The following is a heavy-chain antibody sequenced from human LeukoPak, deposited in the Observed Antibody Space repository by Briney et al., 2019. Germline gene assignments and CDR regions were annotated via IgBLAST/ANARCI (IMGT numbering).Heavy chain of an antibody. V-gene: IGHV3-21*01. CDR3: ARGGAAGFDP. J-gene: IGHJ5*02. D-gene: IGHD6-13*01. CDR2: ISSSSSYI. CDR1: GFTFSRYS. Sequence: GGSLRLSCAASGFTFSRYSVNWVRQAPGKGLEWVSSISSSSSYIYYADSVKGRFTISRDNAKNSLYLQMNSLRAEDTAVYYCARGGAAGFDPWGQGTLVTVSS.